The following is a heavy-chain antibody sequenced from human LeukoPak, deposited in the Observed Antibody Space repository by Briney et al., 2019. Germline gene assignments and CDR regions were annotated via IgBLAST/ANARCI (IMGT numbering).Heavy chain of an antibody. CDR1: GGSFSHYY. J-gene: IGHJ4*02. Sequence: SETLSLTCAIYGGSFSHYYWSWIRQPPGKGLEWVGEIHPSGSTSFNPSLESRVSISKDTSKNQFSLKLTSVTAADTAVYYCSRGSDESKTGDYWGQGTLVTASS. CDR2: IHPSGST. V-gene: IGHV4-34*01. D-gene: IGHD6-25*01. CDR3: SRGSDESKTGDY.